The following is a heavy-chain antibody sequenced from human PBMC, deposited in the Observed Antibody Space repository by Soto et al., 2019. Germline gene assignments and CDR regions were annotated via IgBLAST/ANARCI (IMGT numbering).Heavy chain of an antibody. CDR2: IIPIFGTA. CDR3: AREYSYGRKTHAFDI. J-gene: IGHJ3*02. V-gene: IGHV1-69*06. CDR1: GGTFSSYA. D-gene: IGHD5-18*01. Sequence: SVKVTCKASGGTFSSYAISWVRQAPGQGLEWMGGIIPIFGTANYAQKFQGRVTITADKSTSTAYMELSSLRSEDTAVYYCAREYSYGRKTHAFDIWGQGTMVTVSS.